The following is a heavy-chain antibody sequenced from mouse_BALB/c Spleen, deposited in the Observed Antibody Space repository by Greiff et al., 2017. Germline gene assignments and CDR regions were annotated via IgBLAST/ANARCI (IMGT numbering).Heavy chain of an antibody. D-gene: IGHD2-3*01. V-gene: IGHV5-17*02. CDR3: ASGWLHHAMDY. J-gene: IGHJ4*01. CDR1: GFTFSSFG. CDR2: ISSGSSTI. Sequence: EVMLVESGGGLVQPGGSRKLSCAASGFTFSSFGMHWVRQAPEKGLEWVAYISSGSSTIYYADTVKGRFTISRDNPKNTLFLQMTSLRSEDTAMYYCASGWLHHAMDYWGQGTSVTVSS.